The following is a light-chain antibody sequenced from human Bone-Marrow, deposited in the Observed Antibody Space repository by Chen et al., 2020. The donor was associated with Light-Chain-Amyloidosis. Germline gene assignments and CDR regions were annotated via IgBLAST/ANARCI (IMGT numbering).Light chain of an antibody. V-gene: IGLV3-25*03. CDR1: DLPTNY. CDR2: RDT. J-gene: IGLJ2*01. Sequence: SSELTQPPPVSVSPGQTARITSSGDDLPTNYAYWYQQKPGQAPVLVIHRDTQRPSGISERFSGSSSGTTATLTISGVQAEDEADYHCQSADSSGTYEVIFGGGTKLTVL. CDR3: QSADSSGTYEVI.